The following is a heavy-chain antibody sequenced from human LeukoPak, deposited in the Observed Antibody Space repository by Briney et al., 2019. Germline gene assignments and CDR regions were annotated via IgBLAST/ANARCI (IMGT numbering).Heavy chain of an antibody. CDR1: GGTFTSYY. V-gene: IGHV1-46*01. D-gene: IGHD3-10*01. CDR3: ARNSVLLWFGELYYFDY. Sequence: ASVKVSCKASGGTFTSYYMHWVRQAPGQGLEWMGIINPSGGSTSYAQKFQGRVTMTRDTSTSTVYMELSSLRSEDTAVYYCARNSVLLWFGELYYFDYWGQGTLVTVSS. J-gene: IGHJ4*02. CDR2: INPSGGST.